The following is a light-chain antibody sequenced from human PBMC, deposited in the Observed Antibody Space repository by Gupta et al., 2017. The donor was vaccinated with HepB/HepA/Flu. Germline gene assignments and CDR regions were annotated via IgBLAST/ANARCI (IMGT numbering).Light chain of an antibody. Sequence: SYVLTQPPSVSVAPGKTARITCGGNNIGSKSVHWYQQKPGQAPVLVSDYDSDRPPGIPERGSGSNSATTETINXIXVEAGDXSYYDCQEWDSSSEGVFGGGTKLTVL. J-gene: IGLJ2*01. CDR3: QEWDSSSEGV. CDR1: NIGSKS. CDR2: YDS. V-gene: IGLV3-21*04.